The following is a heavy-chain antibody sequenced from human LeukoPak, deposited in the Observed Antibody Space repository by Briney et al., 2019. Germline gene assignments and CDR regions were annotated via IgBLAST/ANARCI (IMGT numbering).Heavy chain of an antibody. D-gene: IGHD5-18*01. V-gene: IGHV4-34*01. Sequence: LETLSLTCAVYGGSFSGYYWSWIRQPPGKGLEWIGEINHSGSTNYNPSLKSRVTISVDTSKNQFSLKLSSVTAADTAVYYCARSRIQLWLNYWGQGTLVTVSS. J-gene: IGHJ4*02. CDR2: INHSGST. CDR3: ARSRIQLWLNY. CDR1: GGSFSGYY.